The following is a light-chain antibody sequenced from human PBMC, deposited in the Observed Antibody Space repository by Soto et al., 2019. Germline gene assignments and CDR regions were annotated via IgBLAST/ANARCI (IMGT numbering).Light chain of an antibody. CDR2: DAS. CDR3: QQYKSYST. Sequence: DIQMTQSPSTLSASVGDRVTITCRASQSISKWVAWYQQKPGKAPKLLIYDASSLESGVPLRFSGRGSGTEFTLTISSLQPDDSATYYCQQYKSYSTFGQGTKVEIK. CDR1: QSISKW. V-gene: IGKV1-5*01. J-gene: IGKJ1*01.